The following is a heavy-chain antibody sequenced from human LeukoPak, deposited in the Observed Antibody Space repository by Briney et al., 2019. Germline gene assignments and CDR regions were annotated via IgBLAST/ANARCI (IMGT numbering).Heavy chain of an antibody. Sequence: GGSLRLSCAASGFTFSSYSMNWVRQAPGEGLEWVSSISSSSSFIFYADSVKGRFTISRDNAKNSLYLQMNSLRAEDTAVYYCARDYYGSGSYCYDYWGQGTLVTVSS. CDR3: ARDYYGSGSYCYDY. CDR1: GFTFSSYS. CDR2: ISSSSSFI. V-gene: IGHV3-21*06. J-gene: IGHJ4*02. D-gene: IGHD3-10*01.